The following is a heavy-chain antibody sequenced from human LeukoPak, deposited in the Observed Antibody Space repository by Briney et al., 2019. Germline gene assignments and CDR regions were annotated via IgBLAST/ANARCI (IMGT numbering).Heavy chain of an antibody. CDR2: IYYSGST. J-gene: IGHJ4*02. Sequence: SETLSLTCTVSGGSIRSSYYYWGWIRQPPGKGLEWIGYIYYSGSTYYNPSLKSRVTISVDTSKNQFSLKLSSVTAADTAVYYCARRIAYYDFWSGYPTPFDYWGQGTLVTVSS. CDR3: ARRIAYYDFWSGYPTPFDY. V-gene: IGHV4-31*03. D-gene: IGHD3-3*01. CDR1: GGSIRSSYYY.